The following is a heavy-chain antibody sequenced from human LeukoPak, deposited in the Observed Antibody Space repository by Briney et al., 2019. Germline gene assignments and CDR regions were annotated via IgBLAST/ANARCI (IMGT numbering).Heavy chain of an antibody. Sequence: SETLSLTCTVSGGSISSSSYYWGWIRQPPGKGLEWIGSIYYSGSTYYNPSLKSRVTISVDTSKNQFSLKLSSVTAADTALYYCAKHQALYYFDYWGQGSLVTVSS. CDR1: GGSISSSSYY. V-gene: IGHV4-39*01. J-gene: IGHJ4*02. CDR2: IYYSGST. CDR3: AKHQALYYFDY.